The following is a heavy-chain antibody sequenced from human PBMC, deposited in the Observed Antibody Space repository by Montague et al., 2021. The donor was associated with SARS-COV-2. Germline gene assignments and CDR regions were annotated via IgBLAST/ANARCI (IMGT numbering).Heavy chain of an antibody. CDR1: GGSITSYY. CDR2: IYHSGST. D-gene: IGHD3-10*01. Sequence: SETLSLTCAVSGGSITSYYWNWTRQPPGKGLEYIGYIYHSGSTTYNPSLKSRVSISVDTSKNQFYLKLRSVTAADTAVYYCARGLENYGSGGHDFDPWGQGTLVTVSS. J-gene: IGHJ5*02. V-gene: IGHV4-59*01. CDR3: ARGLENYGSGGHDFDP.